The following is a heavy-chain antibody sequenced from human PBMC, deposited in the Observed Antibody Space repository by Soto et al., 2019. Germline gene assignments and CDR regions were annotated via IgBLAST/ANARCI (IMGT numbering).Heavy chain of an antibody. CDR3: ASGEYSSSPGVYYGMDV. V-gene: IGHV5-10-1*01. D-gene: IGHD6-6*01. CDR2: IDPSDSYT. J-gene: IGHJ6*02. Sequence: GESLKISCKGSGYSFTSYWISWVRQMPGKGLEWMGRIDPSDSYTNYSPSFQGHVTISADKSISTAYLQWSSLKASDTAMYYCASGEYSSSPGVYYGMDVWGQGTTVTVPS. CDR1: GYSFTSYW.